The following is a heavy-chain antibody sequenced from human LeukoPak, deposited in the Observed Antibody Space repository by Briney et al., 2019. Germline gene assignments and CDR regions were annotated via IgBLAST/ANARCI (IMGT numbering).Heavy chain of an antibody. Sequence: ASVKVSCKASGSTFTGHYMRWVRQAPGQGLEWMGWINPNSGGTSYAQRFQGRVTMTRDTSISTAYMELSRLRSDDTAVYYCARDRYYGSGSYVGDNWGQGTLVTVSS. CDR2: INPNSGGT. D-gene: IGHD3-10*01. J-gene: IGHJ4*02. V-gene: IGHV1-2*02. CDR1: GSTFTGHY. CDR3: ARDRYYGSGSYVGDN.